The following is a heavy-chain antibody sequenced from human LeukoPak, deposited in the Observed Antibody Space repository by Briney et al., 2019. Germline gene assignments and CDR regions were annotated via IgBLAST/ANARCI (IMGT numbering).Heavy chain of an antibody. V-gene: IGHV3-30-3*02. J-gene: IGHJ4*02. CDR2: ISYDGSNK. CDR1: GFTFSGYP. CDR3: AKGGKWDVTPFDY. D-gene: IGHD1-26*01. Sequence: PGGSLRLSCAASGFTFSGYPIHWARQAPGKGLEWVAVISYDGSNKYYADSVKGRFTISRDNSKNTLYLQVNSLRAEDTAVYYCAKGGKWDVTPFDYWGQGTLVTVSS.